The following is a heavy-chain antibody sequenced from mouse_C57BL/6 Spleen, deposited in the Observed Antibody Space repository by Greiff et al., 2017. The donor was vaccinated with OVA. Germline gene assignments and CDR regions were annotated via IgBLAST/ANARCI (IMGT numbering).Heavy chain of an antibody. Sequence: VQLQQSGAELVKPGASVKLSCTASGFNIKDYYMHWVKQRTEQGLEWIGRIDPEDGETKYAQKFQGKATITADTYSNTAYLQLSIQSSEDTAVYYCARSGYYGSSYYAMDYWGQGTSVTFAS. D-gene: IGHD1-1*01. CDR3: ARSGYYGSSYYAMDY. CDR1: GFNIKDYY. CDR2: IDPEDGET. V-gene: IGHV14-2*01. J-gene: IGHJ4*01.